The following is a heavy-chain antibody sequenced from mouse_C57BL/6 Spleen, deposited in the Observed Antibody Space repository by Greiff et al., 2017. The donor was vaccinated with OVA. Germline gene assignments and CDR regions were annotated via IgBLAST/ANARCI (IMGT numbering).Heavy chain of an antibody. CDR3: TNWFAY. Sequence: EVKLMESGAELVRPGASVKLSCTASGFNIKDDSMHWVKQRPEQGLEWIGWIDPENGDTEYASKFQGKATITADTSSNTAYLQLSSLTSEDTAVYYCTNWFAYWGQGTLVTVSA. CDR1: GFNIKDDS. J-gene: IGHJ3*01. V-gene: IGHV14-4*01. CDR2: IDPENGDT.